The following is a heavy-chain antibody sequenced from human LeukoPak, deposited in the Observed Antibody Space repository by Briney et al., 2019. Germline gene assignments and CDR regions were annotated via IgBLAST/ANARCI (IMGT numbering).Heavy chain of an antibody. Sequence: SETLSLTCTVSGGSISSYYWSWIRQPAGKGLEWIGRIYTSGSTNYNPSLKSRVTMSVDTSKNQFSLKLSSVTAADTAVYYCARDSEKIVVVVAAKGTYYGMGVWGQGTTVTVSS. J-gene: IGHJ6*02. D-gene: IGHD2-15*01. CDR3: ARDSEKIVVVVAAKGTYYGMGV. CDR1: GGSISSYY. V-gene: IGHV4-4*07. CDR2: IYTSGST.